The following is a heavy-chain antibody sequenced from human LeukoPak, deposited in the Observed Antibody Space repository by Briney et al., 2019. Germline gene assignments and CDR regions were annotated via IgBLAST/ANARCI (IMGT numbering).Heavy chain of an antibody. CDR1: GGTFSSYA. J-gene: IGHJ4*02. V-gene: IGHV1-69*13. CDR2: IIPIFGTA. Sequence: VASVKVSCMASGGTFSSYAMSWVRQAPGQGLEWMGGIIPIFGTANYAQKFQGRVTITADESTSTAYMGLSSLRSEDTAVYYCARGLAASWYFDYWGQGTLVTVSS. CDR3: ARGLAASWYFDY. D-gene: IGHD2-15*01.